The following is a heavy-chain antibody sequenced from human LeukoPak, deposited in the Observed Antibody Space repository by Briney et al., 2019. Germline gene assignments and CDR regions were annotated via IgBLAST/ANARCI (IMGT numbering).Heavy chain of an antibody. CDR1: GYTFTSYG. CDR3: TRRYGDHSGWAGYHDS. V-gene: IGHV1-18*01. CDR2: ISAYNGNT. Sequence: ASVKVSCKASGYTFTSYGISWVRQAPGQGLEWMGWISAYNGNTNYAQKLQGRVTMTTDTSTSTAYMELRSLRSDDTAVYYCTRRYGDHSGWAGYHDSWGQGTLVTVSS. D-gene: IGHD6-19*01. J-gene: IGHJ4*02.